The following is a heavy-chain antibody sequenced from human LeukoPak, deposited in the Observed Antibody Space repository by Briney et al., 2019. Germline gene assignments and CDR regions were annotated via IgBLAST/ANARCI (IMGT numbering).Heavy chain of an antibody. CDR3: ARAANYYDSSGYSDY. J-gene: IGHJ4*02. CDR1: GFTFSSYE. CDR2: INSDGSST. D-gene: IGHD3-22*01. V-gene: IGHV3-74*01. Sequence: QPGGSLRLSCAAPGFTFSSYEMNWVRQAPGKGLVWVSRINSDGSSTSYADSVKGRFTISRDNAKNTLYLQMNSLRAEDTAVYYCARAANYYDSSGYSDYWGQGTLVTVSS.